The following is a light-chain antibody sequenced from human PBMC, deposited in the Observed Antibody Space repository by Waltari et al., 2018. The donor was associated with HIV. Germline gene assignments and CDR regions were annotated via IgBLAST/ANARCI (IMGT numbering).Light chain of an antibody. CDR2: KDG. V-gene: IGLV3-25*03. CDR1: ALPKKY. J-gene: IGLJ2*01. Sequence: SYELTQPPSVSVSPGQTATITCSGDALPKKYGYWYQQKPGQAPVMLIYKDGERPSGIPERFSGSSSGTTVTLTISGVQAEDEADYYCQSTGSSGSYLVLFGGGTKLTVL. CDR3: QSTGSSGSYLVL.